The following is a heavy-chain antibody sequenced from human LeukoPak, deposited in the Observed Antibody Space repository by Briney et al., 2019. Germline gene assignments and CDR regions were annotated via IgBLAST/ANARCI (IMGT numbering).Heavy chain of an antibody. D-gene: IGHD5-12*01. V-gene: IGHV1-3*01. J-gene: IGHJ4*02. CDR3: ARDGSGYDWGGGFDY. CDR2: INAGNGNT. Sequence: ASLKVSCKASGYTFTSYAMHWVRQAPGQRLEWMGWINAGNGNTKYSQKFQGRVTITRDTSASTAYMELSSLRSEDTAVYYCARDGSGYDWGGGFDYWGQGTLVTVSS. CDR1: GYTFTSYA.